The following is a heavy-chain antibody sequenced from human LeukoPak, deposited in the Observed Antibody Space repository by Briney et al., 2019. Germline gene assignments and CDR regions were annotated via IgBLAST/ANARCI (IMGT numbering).Heavy chain of an antibody. CDR2: ISVDNGKT. CDR1: GYTFFYYG. V-gene: IGHV1-18*01. J-gene: IGHJ4*02. CDR3: ARVDCSGDSCYSAGY. Sequence: VASVKVSCKASGYTFFYYGVTWVRQVPGQGLEWMGWISVDNGKTNYAQKLQGRVTLTTDISTSTAYVELRSLRSDDTAVYYCARVDCSGDSCYSAGYWGQGTLVTVSS. D-gene: IGHD2-15*01.